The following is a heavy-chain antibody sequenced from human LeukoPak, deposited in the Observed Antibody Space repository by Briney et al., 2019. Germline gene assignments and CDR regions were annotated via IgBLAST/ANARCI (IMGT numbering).Heavy chain of an antibody. V-gene: IGHV3-23*01. CDR1: GFTFSSYA. CDR2: ISGSGGST. Sequence: AGGSLRLSCAASGFTFSSYAMSWVRQAPGKGLEWVSAISGSGGSTYYADAVKGRFTISRDNSKNTLYLQMNSLRAEDTALYYCAKEEYSSSWYEGAYYYYGMDVWGQGTTVTVSS. J-gene: IGHJ6*02. CDR3: AKEEYSSSWYEGAYYYYGMDV. D-gene: IGHD6-13*01.